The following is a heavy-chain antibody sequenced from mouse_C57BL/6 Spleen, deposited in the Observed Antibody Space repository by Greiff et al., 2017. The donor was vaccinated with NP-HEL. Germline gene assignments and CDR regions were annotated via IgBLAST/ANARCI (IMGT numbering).Heavy chain of an antibody. Sequence: VQLQESGPGLVQPSQSLSITCTVSGFSLTSYGVHWVRQSPGKGLEWLGVIWSGGSTDYNAAFISRLSISKDNSKSQVFFKMNSLQAVDTSIYYCARLDYWGQGTTLTVSS. CDR3: ARLDY. CDR1: GFSLTSYG. V-gene: IGHV2-2*01. J-gene: IGHJ2*01. CDR2: IWSGGST.